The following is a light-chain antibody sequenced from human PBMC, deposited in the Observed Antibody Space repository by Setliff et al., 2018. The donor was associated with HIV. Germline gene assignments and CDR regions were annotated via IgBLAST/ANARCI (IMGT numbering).Light chain of an antibody. CDR2: EVR. CDR3: SSYTSSTTRV. CDR1: DSDVGTYNL. V-gene: IGLV2-14*02. Sequence: QSVLTQPASVSGSPGQSIAISCTGNDSDVGTYNLVSWYQHHPGKAPKLMIYEVRNRPSGVSNRFSGSKSGNTASLTISGLQAEDEADYYCSSYTSSTTRVFGTGTKVTVL. J-gene: IGLJ1*01.